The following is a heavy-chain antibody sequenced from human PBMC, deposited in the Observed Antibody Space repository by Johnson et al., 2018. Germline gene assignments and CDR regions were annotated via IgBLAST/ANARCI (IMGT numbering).Heavy chain of an antibody. D-gene: IGHD3-3*01. CDR2: FDPEDGET. Sequence: QVQLVESGAEVKKPGSSVKVSCKASGGTFSSYAISWVRQAPGQGLEWMGGFDPEDGETIYAQKFQGRVTMTEDTSTDTAYMELSSLRSEDTAGYYCARGTLWSGYDYYYYGMDVWGQGTTVTVSS. CDR1: GGTFSSYA. V-gene: IGHV1-69*06. CDR3: ARGTLWSGYDYYYYGMDV. J-gene: IGHJ6*02.